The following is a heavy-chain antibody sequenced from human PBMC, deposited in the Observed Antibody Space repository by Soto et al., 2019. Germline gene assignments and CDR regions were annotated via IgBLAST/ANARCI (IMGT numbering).Heavy chain of an antibody. J-gene: IGHJ5*02. CDR3: AREGKLELPRRGGSGFDP. V-gene: IGHV4-39*02. CDR1: GGSISSSSYY. Sequence: SETLSLTCTVSGGSISSSSYYRGWFRQPPGKGLECIGSIYYSGSPYYHPSLKSRVTISVDTSKNQFSLKLSSVTAADTAVYYCAREGKLELPRRGGSGFDPWGQGTLVTVSS. CDR2: IYYSGSP. D-gene: IGHD1-7*01.